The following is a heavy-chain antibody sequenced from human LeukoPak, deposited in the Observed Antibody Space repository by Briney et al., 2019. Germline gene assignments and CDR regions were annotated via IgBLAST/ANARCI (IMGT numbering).Heavy chain of an antibody. CDR2: ISGSGGST. V-gene: IGHV3-23*01. D-gene: IGHD2-21*02. Sequence: GGSLRLSCAASGFTVSSNYMSWVRQAPGKGLEWVSAISGSGGSTYYADSVKGRFTISRDNSKNTLYLQMNSLRAEDTAVYYCAKDSFPVVVTAVLDYWGQGTLVTVSS. J-gene: IGHJ4*02. CDR1: GFTVSSNY. CDR3: AKDSFPVVVTAVLDY.